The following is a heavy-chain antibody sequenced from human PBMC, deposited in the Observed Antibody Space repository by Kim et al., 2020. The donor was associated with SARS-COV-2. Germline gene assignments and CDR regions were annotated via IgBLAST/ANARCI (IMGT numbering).Heavy chain of an antibody. D-gene: IGHD3-3*01. Sequence: ASVKVSCKASGYTFTSYAMNWVRQAPGQGLEWMGWINTNTGNPTYAQGFTGRFVFSLDTSVSTAYLQISSLKAEDTAVYYCARGGNNGEWFRFDPWGQGTLVTVSS. J-gene: IGHJ5*02. CDR2: INTNTGNP. CDR3: ARGGNNGEWFRFDP. V-gene: IGHV7-4-1*02. CDR1: GYTFTSYA.